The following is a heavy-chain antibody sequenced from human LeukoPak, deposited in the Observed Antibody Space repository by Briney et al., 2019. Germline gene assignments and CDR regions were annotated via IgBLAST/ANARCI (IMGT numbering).Heavy chain of an antibody. D-gene: IGHD6-6*01. Sequence: PGGSLRLSCAASGFTFSSYGMSWVRQAPGKGLEWVSAISAGGDTTYYADSVKGRFTISRNNSNNTVYLQMNSLRVEDTAVYYCAGISYSGTWPVGYWGQGTLVTVTA. CDR3: AGISYSGTWPVGY. CDR1: GFTFSSYG. V-gene: IGHV3-23*01. J-gene: IGHJ4*02. CDR2: ISAGGDTT.